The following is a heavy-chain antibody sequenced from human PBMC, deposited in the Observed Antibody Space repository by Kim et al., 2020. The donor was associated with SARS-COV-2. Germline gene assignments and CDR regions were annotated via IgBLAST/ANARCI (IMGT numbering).Heavy chain of an antibody. Sequence: AQKFQGRVTITADESTSTAYMELSSLRSEDTAVYYCARGGIALYYYGMDVWGQGTTVTVSS. J-gene: IGHJ6*02. CDR3: ARGGIALYYYGMDV. V-gene: IGHV1-69*01. D-gene: IGHD6-13*01.